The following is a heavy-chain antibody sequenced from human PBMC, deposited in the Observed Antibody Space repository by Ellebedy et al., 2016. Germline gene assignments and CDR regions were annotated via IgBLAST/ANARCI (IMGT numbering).Heavy chain of an antibody. CDR2: ISSGIGT. D-gene: IGHD2-2*01. J-gene: IGHJ4*02. CDR3: AGGGGDVIMVPAAVPFDY. V-gene: IGHV3-53*01. CDR1: GFSVTSKY. Sequence: GESLKISCAASGFSVTSKYMSWVRQAPGKGLEWVSIISSGIGTYYADSVKGRFTISRDSSKNTLYLQINSLRAEDTAIYFCAGGGGDVIMVPAAVPFDYWGQGALVTVSS.